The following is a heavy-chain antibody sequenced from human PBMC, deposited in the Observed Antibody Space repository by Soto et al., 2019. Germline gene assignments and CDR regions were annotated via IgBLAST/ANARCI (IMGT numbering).Heavy chain of an antibody. Sequence: QVQLVQSGAEGKKPGSSVKVSCKASGGTFSSYAISWVRQAPGQGLEWMGGIIPIFGTANYAQKFQGRVTITADETTSTAYMELSSLRSEDTAVYYCARTLTPLPLKYYGMDVWGQGIKVTVSS. V-gene: IGHV1-69*12. CDR1: GGTFSSYA. CDR2: IIPIFGTA. CDR3: ARTLTPLPLKYYGMDV. J-gene: IGHJ6*02. D-gene: IGHD1-26*01.